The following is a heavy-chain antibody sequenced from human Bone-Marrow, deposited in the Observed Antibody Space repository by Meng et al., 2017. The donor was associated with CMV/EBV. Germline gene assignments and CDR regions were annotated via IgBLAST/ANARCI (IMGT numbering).Heavy chain of an antibody. CDR1: GFTFGDYA. Sequence: GESLKISCTASGFTFGDYAMSWVRQAPGKGLEWVGFIRSKAYGGTTEYAASVKGRFTISRDDSKSIAYLQMNSLKTEDTAVYYCARETVVPAAIEGVYYYYYGMDVWGQGTTVTVSS. CDR2: IRSKAYGGTT. J-gene: IGHJ6*02. CDR3: ARETVVPAAIEGVYYYYYGMDV. D-gene: IGHD2-2*02. V-gene: IGHV3-49*04.